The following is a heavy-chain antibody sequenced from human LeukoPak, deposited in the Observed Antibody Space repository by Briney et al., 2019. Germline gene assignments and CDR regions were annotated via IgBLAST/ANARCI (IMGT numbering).Heavy chain of an antibody. CDR2: ISSSSSYI. J-gene: IGHJ4*02. D-gene: IGHD3-10*01. CDR3: ARDVYGSGSYFDY. Sequence: KPGGSLRLSCAASGFTFSSYSMNWVRQAPGKGLEWVSSISSSSSYIYYADSVKGRFTISRDNAKNSLYLQMNSLRAEDTAVYYCARDVYGSGSYFDYWGQGTPVTVSS. CDR1: GFTFSSYS. V-gene: IGHV3-21*01.